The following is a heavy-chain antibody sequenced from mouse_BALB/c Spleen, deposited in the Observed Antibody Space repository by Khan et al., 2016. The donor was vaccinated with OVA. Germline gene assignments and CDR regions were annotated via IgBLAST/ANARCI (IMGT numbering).Heavy chain of an antibody. Sequence: QVQLQQPGAELVNPGASVNLSCKASGYTLTSSWMHWVKQRPGQGLEWIGEINPSNGRTNYNEKFKSKATLTVDKSSSTAYMQLSSPTSEDSAFYYCARLLINFDYWGQGTTLTVSS. V-gene: IGHV1S81*02. D-gene: IGHD2-1*01. J-gene: IGHJ2*01. CDR2: INPSNGRT. CDR1: GYTLTSSW. CDR3: ARLLINFDY.